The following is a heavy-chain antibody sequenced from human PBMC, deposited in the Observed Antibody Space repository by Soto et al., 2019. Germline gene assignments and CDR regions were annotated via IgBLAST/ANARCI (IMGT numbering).Heavy chain of an antibody. V-gene: IGHV1-69*08. CDR1: GGTFSSYT. J-gene: IGHJ4*02. CDR2: IIPILGIA. Sequence: QVQLVQSGAEVKKPGSSVKVSCKASGGTFSSYTISWVRQAPGQGLEWMGRIIPILGIANYAQKFQGRVTITADKSTSTAYMERSSLRSEDTAVYYCARDHGSGSYAFDYWGQGTLVTVSS. D-gene: IGHD3-10*01. CDR3: ARDHGSGSYAFDY.